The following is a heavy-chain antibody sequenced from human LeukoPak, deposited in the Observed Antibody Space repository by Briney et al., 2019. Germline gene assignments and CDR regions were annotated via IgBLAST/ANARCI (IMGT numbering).Heavy chain of an antibody. Sequence: PSETLSLTCTVSGGSISSSSSYWGWIRQPPGKGLEWIGSIYYSGSTYYNPSLKSRVTISVDTSKNQFSLKLSSVTAADTAVYYCARGGTYYDILTGYFSDAFDIWGQGTMVTVSS. V-gene: IGHV4-39*01. J-gene: IGHJ3*02. CDR3: ARGGTYYDILTGYFSDAFDI. D-gene: IGHD3-9*01. CDR1: GGSISSSSSY. CDR2: IYYSGST.